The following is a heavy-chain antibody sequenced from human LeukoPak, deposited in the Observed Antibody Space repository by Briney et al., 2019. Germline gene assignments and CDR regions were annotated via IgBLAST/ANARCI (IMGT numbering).Heavy chain of an antibody. CDR3: ARELVSLGTGYFDL. CDR2: ITGSSTWT. J-gene: IGHJ2*01. Sequence: PGRSLRLSCAASGFTVITNDMTWVRQAPGKGLEWVSGITGSSTWTYYADSVKGRFSISRDNSKNTLHLQMDSLRAEDTAIYYCARELVSLGTGYFDLWGRGTLVTVSS. CDR1: GFTVITND. V-gene: IGHV3-53*01. D-gene: IGHD7-27*01.